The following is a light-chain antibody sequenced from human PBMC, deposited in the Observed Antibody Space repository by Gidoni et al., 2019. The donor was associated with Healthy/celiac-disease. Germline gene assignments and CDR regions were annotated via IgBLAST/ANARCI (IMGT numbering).Light chain of an antibody. V-gene: IGKV3-20*01. CDR1: HSVSSSY. J-gene: IGKJ1*01. Sequence: IVLTQTPGTLSLSPGERATLSCRASHSVSSSYLAWYQQKPGQAPRLLIYGASSRPTGIPARFSGSGSGTDSTLTISRLEPEDFAVYYCQQYGSSPWTFGQGTKVEIK. CDR2: GAS. CDR3: QQYGSSPWT.